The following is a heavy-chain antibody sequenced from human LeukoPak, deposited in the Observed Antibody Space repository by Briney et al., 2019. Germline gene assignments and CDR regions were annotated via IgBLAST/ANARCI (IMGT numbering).Heavy chain of an antibody. CDR1: GFTFSSYS. CDR2: ISSSSSYI. V-gene: IGHV3-21*01. J-gene: IGHJ3*02. Sequence: GGSLRLSCAASGFTFSSYSINWVRQAPGKGLEWVSSISSSSSYIYYADSVKGRFTISRDNAKNSLYLQINSLRAEDTAVYYCARDSGNYLDAFDIWGQGTMVTVSS. D-gene: IGHD1-7*01. CDR3: ARDSGNYLDAFDI.